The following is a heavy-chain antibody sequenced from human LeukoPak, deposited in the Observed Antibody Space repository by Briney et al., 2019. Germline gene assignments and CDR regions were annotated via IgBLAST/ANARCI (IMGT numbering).Heavy chain of an antibody. V-gene: IGHV3-43*01. D-gene: IGHD6-13*01. CDR2: IDWHGSTT. CDR1: GFTFDDYT. Sequence: GGSLRLSCSASGFTFDDYTMHLVRQGPGKGLEWVSLIDWHGSTTYYADSVKGRFTISRDNSKNSLYLQMNSLRAEDTAVYYCARGKSADDDAFDIWGQGTMVTVSS. CDR3: ARGKSADDDAFDI. J-gene: IGHJ3*02.